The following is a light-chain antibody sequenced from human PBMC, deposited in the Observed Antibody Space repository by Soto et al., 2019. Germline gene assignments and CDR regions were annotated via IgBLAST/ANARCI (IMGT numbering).Light chain of an antibody. Sequence: DIQMTQSPSSVYASVGDRVTITCRSSQGIGGRLAWFQQKPGKAPQLLIYRASTLKGGVPSRFSGSGSGADFIMTITSLEAEDFSTYYCLQASTFPRTCGQGPKVEIK. CDR1: QGIGGR. V-gene: IGKV1-12*01. J-gene: IGKJ1*01. CDR2: RAS. CDR3: LQASTFPRT.